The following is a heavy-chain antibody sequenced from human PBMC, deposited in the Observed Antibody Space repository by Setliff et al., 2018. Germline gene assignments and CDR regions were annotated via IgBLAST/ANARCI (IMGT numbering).Heavy chain of an antibody. CDR3: ARDASASDGRNAFDI. V-gene: IGHV4-39*07. D-gene: IGHD1-26*01. Sequence: SETLSLTCTVPGGSISDNGYFWGWVRQPPGKGLEWIGNIYFGGNTYFNPSFKSRVTMSIGTSNSQFSLKLSSVTAADTTIYYCARDASASDGRNAFDIWGQGTMVTVSS. CDR1: GGSISDNGYF. CDR2: IYFGGNT. J-gene: IGHJ3*02.